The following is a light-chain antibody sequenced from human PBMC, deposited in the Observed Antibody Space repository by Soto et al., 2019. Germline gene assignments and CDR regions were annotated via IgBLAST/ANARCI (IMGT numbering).Light chain of an antibody. V-gene: IGLV2-14*01. CDR1: SNDVGGYNY. CDR3: SSLTSSNTVV. CDR2: DVS. Sequence: QSVLTQPASVSGSPGQSIAISCTGTSNDVGGYNYVSWYQQHPGKAPKLMIYDVSARPSGVSNRFSGSKSDNTASLTISGLQAEGEADYYCSSLTSSNTVVFGGGTPLTVL. J-gene: IGLJ2*01.